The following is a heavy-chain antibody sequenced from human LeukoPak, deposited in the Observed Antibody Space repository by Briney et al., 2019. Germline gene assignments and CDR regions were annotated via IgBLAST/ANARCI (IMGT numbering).Heavy chain of an antibody. V-gene: IGHV4-34*01. CDR3: ARDSRYSSSWFYLDAFDI. J-gene: IGHJ3*02. CDR2: INHSGST. D-gene: IGHD6-13*01. Sequence: SETLSLTCAVYGGSFSGYYWSWIRQPPGKGLEWIGEINHSGSTNYNPSLKSRVTISVDTSKNQFSLKLSSVTAADTAVYYCARDSRYSSSWFYLDAFDIWGQGTMVTVSS. CDR1: GGSFSGYY.